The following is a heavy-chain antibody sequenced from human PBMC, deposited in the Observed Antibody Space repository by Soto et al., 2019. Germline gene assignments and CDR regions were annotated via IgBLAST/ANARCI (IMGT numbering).Heavy chain of an antibody. CDR3: ARDLTVTGAFDI. CDR2: ISISSSTI. V-gene: IGHV3-48*01. Sequence: GGSLRLSCAASGFSLSTYNMNWVRQAPGKGLEWVSYISISSSTIYYGDSVKGRFAISRDNAKNSLYLQMNSLRAEDTAVYYCARDLTVTGAFDIWGQGTMVTVSS. CDR1: GFSLSTYN. D-gene: IGHD4-17*01. J-gene: IGHJ3*02.